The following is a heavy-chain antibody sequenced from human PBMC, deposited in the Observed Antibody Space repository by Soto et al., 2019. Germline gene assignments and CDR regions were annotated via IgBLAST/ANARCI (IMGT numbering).Heavy chain of an antibody. J-gene: IGHJ4*02. V-gene: IGHV4-34*01. CDR1: GGSFSGYY. CDR2: INHSGST. D-gene: IGHD3-22*01. Sequence: QVQLQQWGAGLLKPSETLSLTCAVYGGSFSGYYWSWIRQPPGKGLEWIGEINHSGSTNYNPSLKSRVTISVDTSKNQFSLKLSSVTAADTAVYYCARVYYDSSGYHVFDYWGQGTLVTVSS. CDR3: ARVYYDSSGYHVFDY.